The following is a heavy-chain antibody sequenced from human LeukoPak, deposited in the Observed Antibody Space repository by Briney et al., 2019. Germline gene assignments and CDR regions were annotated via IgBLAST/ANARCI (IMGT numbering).Heavy chain of an antibody. V-gene: IGHV4-34*01. CDR1: GGSFSGYY. J-gene: IGHJ4*02. Sequence: SETLSLTCAVYGGSFSGYYWTWIHQAPGKGLEWIGEINYSGSTNYNPSLTSRVAISLDTSKNQFSLKMNSVTAADTAVYSCARAYSGSHHAPLDYWGQGTLVTVSS. D-gene: IGHD1-26*01. CDR2: INYSGST. CDR3: ARAYSGSHHAPLDY.